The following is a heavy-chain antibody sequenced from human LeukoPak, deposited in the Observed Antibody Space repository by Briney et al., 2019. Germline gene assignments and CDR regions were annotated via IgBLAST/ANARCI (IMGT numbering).Heavy chain of an antibody. CDR3: ARDGENTYYYDSSGALDY. V-gene: IGHV1-46*01. Sequence: ASVKVSCKASGYIFTSYYIHWVRQAPGQGLEWMGIINPSGGNTNYAQKFQGRVTMTRDTSTSTVYMELSSLRSGDTAVYYCARDGENTYYYDSSGALDYWGQGTLVTVSS. CDR1: GYIFTSYY. CDR2: INPSGGNT. D-gene: IGHD3-22*01. J-gene: IGHJ4*02.